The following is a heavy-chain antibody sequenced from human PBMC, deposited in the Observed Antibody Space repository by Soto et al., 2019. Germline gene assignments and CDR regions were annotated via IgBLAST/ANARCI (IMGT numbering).Heavy chain of an antibody. CDR2: INPYSGKT. CDR3: GRYVFGYFDY. D-gene: IGHD3-10*01. Sequence: QVHLVQSGAEVKKPGASVKVSCKASGYTFNNFNIGWVRQAPGQGLEWMGYINPYSGKTNYAQRLQGRVTMATDTSTSTAYMEKRSLRFNDTAVYYCGRYVFGYFDYWGQGALVSVSS. J-gene: IGHJ4*02. V-gene: IGHV1-18*04. CDR1: GYTFNNFN.